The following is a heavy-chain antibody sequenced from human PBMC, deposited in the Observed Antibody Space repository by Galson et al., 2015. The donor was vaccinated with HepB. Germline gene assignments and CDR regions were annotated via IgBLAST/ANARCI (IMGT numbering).Heavy chain of an antibody. V-gene: IGHV1-69*04. D-gene: IGHD2-8*01. CDR1: GGTFSSYG. CDR2: IIPILGIT. CDR3: ARVPMGYMYGLMGYLGY. J-gene: IGHJ4*02. Sequence: SVKVSCKASGGTFSSYGISWVRQAPGQGLEWMGRIIPILGITNYAHNFRGRVTITADKSTTTAYMELSSLRSEDTAVYYCARVPMGYMYGLMGYLGYWGQGTLVTVSS.